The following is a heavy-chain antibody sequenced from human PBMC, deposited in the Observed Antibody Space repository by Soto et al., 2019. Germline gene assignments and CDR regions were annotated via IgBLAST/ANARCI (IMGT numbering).Heavy chain of an antibody. CDR3: ARESEDLTSNFDY. CDR1: GFTFSGYW. V-gene: IGHV3-21*06. CDR2: ISSTTNYI. Sequence: GGSLRLSCAGSGFTFSGYWMHWVRQAPGKGPVWVSSISSTTNYIYYGDSMKGRFTISRDNAKNSLYLEMNSLRAEDTAVYYCARESEDLTSNFDYWGQGTLVTVSS. J-gene: IGHJ4*02.